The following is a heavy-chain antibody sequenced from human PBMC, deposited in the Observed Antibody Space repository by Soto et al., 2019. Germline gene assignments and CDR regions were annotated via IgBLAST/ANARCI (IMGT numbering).Heavy chain of an antibody. Sequence: SETLSLTCTVSGGSISSYYWSWIRQPPGKGLEWIGYIYYSGSTNYNPSLKSRVTISVDTSKNQFSLKLSSVTAADAAVYYCARHAGYNWNYAFSVGGIDAFDIWGQGTMVTVSS. CDR2: IYYSGST. D-gene: IGHD1-7*01. CDR3: ARHAGYNWNYAFSVGGIDAFDI. V-gene: IGHV4-59*08. CDR1: GGSISSYY. J-gene: IGHJ3*02.